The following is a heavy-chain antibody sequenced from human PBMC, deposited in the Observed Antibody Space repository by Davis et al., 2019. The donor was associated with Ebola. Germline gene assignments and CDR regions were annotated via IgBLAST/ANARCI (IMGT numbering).Heavy chain of an antibody. V-gene: IGHV3-9*01. J-gene: IGHJ3*02. CDR3: AKDIMETYYDSSGYFAI. Sequence: SLKISCAASGFTFDDYAMHWVRQAPGKGLEWVSGISWNSGSIGYADSVKGRFTISRDNAKNSLYLQMNSLRAEDTALYYCAKDIMETYYDSSGYFAIWGQGTMVTVSS. CDR1: GFTFDDYA. CDR2: ISWNSGSI. D-gene: IGHD3-22*01.